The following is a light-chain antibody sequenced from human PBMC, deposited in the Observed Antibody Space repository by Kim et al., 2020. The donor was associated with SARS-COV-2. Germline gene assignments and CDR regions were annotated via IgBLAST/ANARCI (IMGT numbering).Light chain of an antibody. J-gene: IGKJ4*01. CDR2: GAS. CDR3: QQYNSWPLT. V-gene: IGKV3D-15*01. Sequence: EIVMTQSPATLSVSPGERATLSCRASQSVNSNLAWYQQKPGQAPRLLIYGASTRATDIPARFSGSGSGTELALTISSLQSEDFAVYYCQQYNSWPLTFGGGTKVDIK. CDR1: QSVNSN.